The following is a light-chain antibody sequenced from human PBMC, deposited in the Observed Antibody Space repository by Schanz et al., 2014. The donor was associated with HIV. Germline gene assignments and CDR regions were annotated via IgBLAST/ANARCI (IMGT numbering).Light chain of an antibody. J-gene: IGLJ2*01. CDR2: GNN. Sequence: QSVLTQPPSVSGAPGQGITISCTGTSSNIGAGYDVHWYQHLPGRAPKLLIYGNNNRPSGVPDRFSGSKSGTSASLAITGLQAEDEADYYCSSFTSSTTLVVFGGGTKLTVL. CDR3: SSFTSSTTLVV. V-gene: IGLV1-40*01. CDR1: SSNIGAGYD.